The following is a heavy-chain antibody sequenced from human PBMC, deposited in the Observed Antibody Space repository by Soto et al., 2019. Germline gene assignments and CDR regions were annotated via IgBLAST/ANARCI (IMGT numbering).Heavy chain of an antibody. V-gene: IGHV1-69*01. J-gene: IGHJ5*02. CDR1: GGTFSIYT. CDR2: GSA. CDR3: AREGPPDIAWFDP. Sequence: QVQLVQSGAEVKKPGSSVKVSCKAYGGTFSIYTISWVRQAPGQGLEWMGGSANSAQKFQGRLTVTADESTSTVYWELSSLTSEDTAVYYCAREGPPDIAWFDPWGQGTLVSVSS. D-gene: IGHD2-15*01.